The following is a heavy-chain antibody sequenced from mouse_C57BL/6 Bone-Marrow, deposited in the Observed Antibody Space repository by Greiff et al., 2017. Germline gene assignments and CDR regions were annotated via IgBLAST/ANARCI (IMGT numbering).Heavy chain of an antibody. D-gene: IGHD2-5*01. CDR1: GFNIKDAY. CDR3: RGYSNYEDWYFDV. Sequence: DVQLVESGAELVRPGASVKLSCTASGFNIKDAYMHWVKQRPEQGLEWIGWIDPENGDTEYASKFQGKATITADTSSHTAYLQLSSLTSEDTAVYYCRGYSNYEDWYFDVWGTGTTVTVSS. CDR2: IDPENGDT. V-gene: IGHV14-4*01. J-gene: IGHJ1*03.